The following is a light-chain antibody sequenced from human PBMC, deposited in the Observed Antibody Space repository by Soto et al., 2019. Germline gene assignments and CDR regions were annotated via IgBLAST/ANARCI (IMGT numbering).Light chain of an antibody. CDR2: DVS. J-gene: IGLJ2*01. CDR3: SSYTRSSTVV. V-gene: IGLV2-14*01. Sequence: QSVLTQPASVSGSPGQSITISCTGTSSDVGGYNYVSWYQQHPGKAPKLMIYDVSNRPSGVSNRFSGSKSGNTASLTISGLKAEDEADYYCSSYTRSSTVVFGGGTQLTLL. CDR1: SSDVGGYNY.